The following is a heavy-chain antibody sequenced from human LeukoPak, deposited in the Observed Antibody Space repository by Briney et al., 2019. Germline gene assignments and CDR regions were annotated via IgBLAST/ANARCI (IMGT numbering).Heavy chain of an antibody. CDR1: GFTFNNAW. Sequence: GGSLRLSCAASGFTFNNAWMSWVRQAPGKGLEWVGRFKSKTDGGTTDYAAPVKGRFTISEDDSKDTLYLQMNSLKTEDSAVYYCTTNPYGDLDYWGQGTLVTVSS. CDR2: FKSKTDGGTT. J-gene: IGHJ4*02. CDR3: TTNPYGDLDY. V-gene: IGHV3-15*01. D-gene: IGHD4-17*01.